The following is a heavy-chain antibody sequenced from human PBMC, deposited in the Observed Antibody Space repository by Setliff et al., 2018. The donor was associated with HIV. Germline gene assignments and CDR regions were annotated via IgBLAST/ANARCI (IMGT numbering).Heavy chain of an antibody. CDR1: GGSVNNNNCY. D-gene: IGHD3-3*01. CDR3: AKKYYDCWSGQTDV. V-gene: IGHV4-39*01. CDR2: IYYSGST. J-gene: IGHJ6*04. Sequence: SETLSLTCTVSGGSVNNNNCYWGWIRQPPGKGLEWIGNIYYSGSTYYTPSLKSRVTISVDTSKNQFSLRLTSVTATDTAIYYCAKKYYDCWSGQTDVWDRGTAVTVSS.